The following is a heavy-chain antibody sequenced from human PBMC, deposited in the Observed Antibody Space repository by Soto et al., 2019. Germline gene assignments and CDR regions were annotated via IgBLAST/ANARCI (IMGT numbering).Heavy chain of an antibody. CDR1: GGSISSGGYY. Sequence: QVQLQESGPGLVKPSQTLSLTCTVSGGSISSGGYYWSWIRQHPGKGLEWIGYIYYSGSTYYNPSLKSRVTISVDTSKNQFSLKLSSVTVADTAVYYCARARCISTSCYLSRFDPWGQGTLVTVSS. D-gene: IGHD2-2*01. V-gene: IGHV4-31*03. CDR3: ARARCISTSCYLSRFDP. J-gene: IGHJ5*02. CDR2: IYYSGST.